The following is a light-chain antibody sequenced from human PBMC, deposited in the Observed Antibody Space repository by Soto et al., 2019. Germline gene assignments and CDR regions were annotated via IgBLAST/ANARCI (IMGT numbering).Light chain of an antibody. J-gene: IGKJ2*01. CDR2: SAT. CDR1: QDISNY. V-gene: IGKV1-16*02. CDR3: QQYKNYPHT. Sequence: DIQMTQSPSSLSASVGDRVTITCRASQDISNYLAWFQQKPGKAPKSLIISATNLQSGVPSKFSGSGLGTDFTLTISCLQPEDFATYYCQQYKNYPHTFGQGTKLEI.